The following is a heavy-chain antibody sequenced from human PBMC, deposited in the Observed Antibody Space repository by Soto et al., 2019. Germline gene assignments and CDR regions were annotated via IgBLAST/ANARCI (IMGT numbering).Heavy chain of an antibody. CDR2: IYYRGNA. D-gene: IGHD3-9*01. CDR1: DDSINSDKYY. V-gene: IGHV4-39*01. J-gene: IGHJ4*02. CDR3: ARLEGLATISYYFDF. Sequence: QLQLQESGPGLVKPSETLSLTCSVSDDSINSDKYYWGWIRQPPGKGLEWIGSIYYRGNAYYNPSLQTRVTIPLAKSKSQFSLKLNSVPAADSAVYFCARLEGLATISYYFDFWGPGALVTVSS.